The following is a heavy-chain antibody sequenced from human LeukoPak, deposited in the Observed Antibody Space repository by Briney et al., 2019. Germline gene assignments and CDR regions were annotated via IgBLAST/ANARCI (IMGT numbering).Heavy chain of an antibody. CDR1: GYTFTSYY. Sequence: ASVKVSCKASGYTFTSYYLHWVRQAPGQGLEWMGIINPSVGSTTYAQKFQGRVTMTRNTSTSTVYMELSSLRSEDTAVYYCARVYYGSGSYREDYFDYWGQGTLVTVSS. D-gene: IGHD3-10*01. CDR3: ARVYYGSGSYREDYFDY. J-gene: IGHJ4*02. V-gene: IGHV1-46*01. CDR2: INPSVGST.